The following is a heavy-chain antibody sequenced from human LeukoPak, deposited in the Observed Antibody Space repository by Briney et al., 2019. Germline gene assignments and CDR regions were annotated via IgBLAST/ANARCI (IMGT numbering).Heavy chain of an antibody. V-gene: IGHV3-30*02. Sequence: GGSLRLSCAASGFTFSSYGMHWVRQAPGKGLEWVAFIRYDGSNKYYADSVKGRFTISRDNSKNTLYLQMNSLRAEDTAVYYCAKDLQGSERLIDYWGQGTLVTVSS. CDR2: IRYDGSNK. J-gene: IGHJ4*02. D-gene: IGHD6-19*01. CDR3: AKDLQGSERLIDY. CDR1: GFTFSSYG.